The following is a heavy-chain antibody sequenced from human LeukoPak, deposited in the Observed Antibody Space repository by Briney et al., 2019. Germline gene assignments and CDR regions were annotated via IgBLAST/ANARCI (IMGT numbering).Heavy chain of an antibody. CDR2: IYHSGGT. J-gene: IGHJ4*02. V-gene: IGHV4-30-2*01. Sequence: SETLSLTCAVSGGSISSGGYSWSWIRQPPGKGLEWIGYIYHSGGTYYNPSLKSRVTISVDRSKNQFSLKLSPVTAADTAVYYCARDGRDGYTFDYWGQGTLVTVSS. D-gene: IGHD5-24*01. CDR3: ARDGRDGYTFDY. CDR1: GGSISSGGYS.